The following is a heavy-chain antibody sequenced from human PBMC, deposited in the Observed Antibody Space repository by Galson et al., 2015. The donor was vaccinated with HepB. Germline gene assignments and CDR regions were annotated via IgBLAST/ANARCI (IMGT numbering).Heavy chain of an antibody. Sequence: SLRLSCAASGFTFSSYGMHWVRQAPGKGLAWVAVIWYDGSNKYYADSVKGRFTISRDNSKNTLYLQMNSLRAEDTAVYYCARDRGSSWCDAFVIWGQGTMVTVSS. V-gene: IGHV3-33*01. CDR2: IWYDGSNK. CDR1: GFTFSSYG. J-gene: IGHJ3*02. CDR3: ARDRGSSWCDAFVI. D-gene: IGHD6-13*01.